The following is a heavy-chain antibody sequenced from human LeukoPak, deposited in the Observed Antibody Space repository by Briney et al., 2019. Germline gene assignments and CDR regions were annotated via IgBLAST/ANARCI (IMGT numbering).Heavy chain of an antibody. J-gene: IGHJ4*02. V-gene: IGHV7-4-1*02. CDR2: INTDTGNP. CDR3: ARAYCSGGSCPTFIDY. CDR1: GGTFTSYA. D-gene: IGHD2-15*01. Sequence: ASVKVSCKASGGTFTSYAMNWVRQAPGQGLEWMEWINTDTGNPTYAQGFTGRFVFSLDTSVSTAYLQISSLKAEDTAVYYCARAYCSGGSCPTFIDYWGQGTLVTVSS.